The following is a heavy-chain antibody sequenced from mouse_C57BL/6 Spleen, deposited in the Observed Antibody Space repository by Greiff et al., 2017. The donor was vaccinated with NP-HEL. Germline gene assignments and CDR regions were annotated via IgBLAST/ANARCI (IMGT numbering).Heavy chain of an antibody. CDR2: FHPYNDDT. D-gene: IGHD2-2*01. CDR3: ARNYGYDGYAMDY. V-gene: IGHV1-47*01. Sequence: QVHVKQSGAELVKPGASVKMSCKASGYTFTTYPIEWMKQNHGKSLEWIGNFHPYNDDTKYNEKFKGKATLTVEKSSSTVYLELSRLTSDDSAVYYCARNYGYDGYAMDYWGQGTSVTVSS. CDR1: GYTFTTYP. J-gene: IGHJ4*01.